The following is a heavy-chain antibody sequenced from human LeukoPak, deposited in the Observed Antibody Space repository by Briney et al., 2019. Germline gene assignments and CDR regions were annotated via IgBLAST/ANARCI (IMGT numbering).Heavy chain of an antibody. CDR1: GFTFSNFA. V-gene: IGHV3-23*01. J-gene: IGHJ4*02. Sequence: PGGSLRLSCAASGFTFSNFAMLWVRQAPGKGLEWVSSISGSGDSTHYTDSVKGRFTISRDNSKNTLYLQMNSLSAEDTAVYYCARHGYNYGFDYWGQGTLVTVSS. CDR2: ISGSGDST. CDR3: ARHGYNYGFDY. D-gene: IGHD5-24*01.